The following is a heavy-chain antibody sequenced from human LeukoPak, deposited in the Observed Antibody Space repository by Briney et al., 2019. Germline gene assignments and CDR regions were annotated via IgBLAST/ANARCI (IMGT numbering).Heavy chain of an antibody. CDR1: GYTFSRYG. CDR2: IGVFNGNR. Sequence: ASVKVSCKTSGYTFSRYGFSWVRQAPGQGLEWIGWIGVFNGNRNYAKSVQGRITLTADTSTNTTYMELRSLTSDDTAVYFCGRDWDWHVQFWGQGTLITVFS. J-gene: IGHJ4*02. V-gene: IGHV1-18*01. D-gene: IGHD1-26*01. CDR3: GRDWDWHVQF.